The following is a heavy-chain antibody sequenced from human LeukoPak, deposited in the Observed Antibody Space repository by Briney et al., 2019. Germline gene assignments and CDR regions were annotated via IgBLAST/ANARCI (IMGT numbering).Heavy chain of an antibody. CDR2: YDPEDGKT. J-gene: IGHJ4*02. Sequence: APVKVSCKVSDRTLNQIALHWVRQAPGKGPEWMGGYDPEDGKTIYAQKFQGRVTMTEDASTETAYMELSSLRTDDAAVYFCVTMQQDFFDSRGPFDFWGQGSLVTVSS. CDR3: VTMQQDFFDSRGPFDF. V-gene: IGHV1-24*01. CDR1: DRTLNQIA. D-gene: IGHD3-22*01.